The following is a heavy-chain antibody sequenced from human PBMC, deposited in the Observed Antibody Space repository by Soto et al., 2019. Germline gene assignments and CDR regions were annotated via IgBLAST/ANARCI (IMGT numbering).Heavy chain of an antibody. D-gene: IGHD5-12*01. CDR2: INTYNGMT. V-gene: IGHV1-18*01. J-gene: IGHJ4*02. Sequence: QVQLVQSGGEVKKPGASVTVSCKASGYTFINYHITWVRQAPGQGLEWMAWINTYNGMTDYAQRFQGRVTMNRDTSTSTAYMELRNLGSDDTAGYFCEKSPRGEMATDWGQGALVTVSS. CDR1: GYTFINYH. CDR3: EKSPRGEMATD.